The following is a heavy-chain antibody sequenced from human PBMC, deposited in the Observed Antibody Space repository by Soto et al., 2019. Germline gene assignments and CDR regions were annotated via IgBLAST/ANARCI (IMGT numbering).Heavy chain of an antibody. D-gene: IGHD6-19*01. CDR2: IYYSGST. CDR1: GGSVSSGSYY. Sequence: QVQLQESGPGLVKPSETLSLTCTVSGGSVSSGSYYWSWIRQPPGKGLEWIGYIYYSGSTNYNPSLKSRVTISVDTSKNQFSLKLSSVTAADTAVYYCARVPIAVAGYYYGMDVWGQGTTVTVSS. V-gene: IGHV4-61*01. J-gene: IGHJ6*02. CDR3: ARVPIAVAGYYYGMDV.